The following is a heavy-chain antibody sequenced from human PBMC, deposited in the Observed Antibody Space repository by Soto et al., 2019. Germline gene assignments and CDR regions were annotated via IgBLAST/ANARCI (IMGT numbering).Heavy chain of an antibody. Sequence: EVQLVESGGGLVQAGGSLRLFCAASGFTFSNYEMNWVRQAPGKGLEWVSYIGTRGRTIYYADSVKGRFTISRDNAKNSLYLQMNSLRAEDTAVYYCARDPAIYSGKFDYGFDVWGQGTTVTVSS. D-gene: IGHD4-4*01. V-gene: IGHV3-48*03. J-gene: IGHJ6*02. CDR3: ARDPAIYSGKFDYGFDV. CDR2: IGTRGRTI. CDR1: GFTFSNYE.